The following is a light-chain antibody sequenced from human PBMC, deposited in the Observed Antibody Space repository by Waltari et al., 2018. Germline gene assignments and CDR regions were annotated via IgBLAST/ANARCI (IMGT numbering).Light chain of an antibody. J-gene: IGLJ1*01. CDR1: KLGDKY. V-gene: IGLV3-1*01. CDR3: QAWDNTTPV. CDR2: QDN. Sequence: SYELTQPPSVSVSPGQTASITCPGDKLGDKYACWYQQKTGQSPVLVIYQDNKRPSGIPERFSGSKSGNTATLTISGAQALDEADYYCQAWDNTTPVFGTGTKVTVL.